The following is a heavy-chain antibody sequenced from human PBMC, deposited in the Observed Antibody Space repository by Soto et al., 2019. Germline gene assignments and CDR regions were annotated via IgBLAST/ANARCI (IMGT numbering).Heavy chain of an antibody. J-gene: IGHJ4*02. CDR2: IYYGGDS. V-gene: IGHV4-31*03. D-gene: IGHD1-26*01. CDR3: AGGGGGGVDC. CDR1: GGSISSRTSY. Sequence: QVQLQESGPGLVKPSQTLSLTCTVSGGSISSRTSYWSWIRQHPGKGLEWIGYIYYGGDSFYNPSLKSRVTIATDTSETPFSLKLNSVTAGDTAVYFWAGGGGGGVDCWGQGTLVTVAS.